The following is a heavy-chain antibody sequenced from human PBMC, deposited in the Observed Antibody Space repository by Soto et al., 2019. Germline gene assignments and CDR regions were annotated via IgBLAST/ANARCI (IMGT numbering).Heavy chain of an antibody. Sequence: QVQLQESGPGLVKPSETLSLTCTVSGDSISSYYWNWLRQPPGKGLAWIGYTYYSGSTDYNPSLTGRVTISVDTSNNQLSLKLTSVTAADPAVYYCSRGRGYSGYDLGYWGQGTLVTVSS. V-gene: IGHV4-59*01. D-gene: IGHD5-12*01. CDR2: TYYSGST. CDR3: SRGRGYSGYDLGY. J-gene: IGHJ4*02. CDR1: GDSISSYY.